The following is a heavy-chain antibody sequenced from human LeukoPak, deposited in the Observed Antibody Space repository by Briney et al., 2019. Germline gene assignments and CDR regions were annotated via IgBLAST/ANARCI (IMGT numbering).Heavy chain of an antibody. Sequence: GGSLRLSCAASGFTFSSYSMNWVRQAPGKGLEWVSSISSNNNYIYYADSVKGRFTISRDNAKISLFLQMNSLRAEDTAMYYCARDGRHSSSWPKQKYSYYMDVWGKGTTVTVSS. V-gene: IGHV3-21*01. CDR2: ISSNNNYI. J-gene: IGHJ6*03. CDR1: GFTFSSYS. CDR3: ARDGRHSSSWPKQKYSYYMDV. D-gene: IGHD6-13*01.